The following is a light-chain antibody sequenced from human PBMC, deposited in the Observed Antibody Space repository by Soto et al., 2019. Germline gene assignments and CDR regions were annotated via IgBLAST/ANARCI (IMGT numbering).Light chain of an antibody. CDR2: DAS. V-gene: IGKV3D-11*02. J-gene: IGKJ5*01. Sequence: EIVMTQSPATLSVSPGERATLSCRASQSVSSNLAWYQQKPGQAPRLLIYDASNRATGIPARFSGSGPGTDFTLTISSLEPEDFAVYYCQQRSNCLFGQGTRLEI. CDR1: QSVSSN. CDR3: QQRSNCL.